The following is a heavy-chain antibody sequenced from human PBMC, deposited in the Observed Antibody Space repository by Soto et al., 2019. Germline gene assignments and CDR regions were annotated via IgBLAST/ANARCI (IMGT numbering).Heavy chain of an antibody. D-gene: IGHD2-2*01. V-gene: IGHV1-2*02. J-gene: IGHJ6*02. CDR2: INPNSGGT. CDR1: GYTFTGYY. CDR3: ARDLRGIVVVPGVPYYYYGMDV. Sequence: QVQLVQSGAEVKKPGASVKVSCKASGYTFTGYYMHWVRQAPGQGLEWMGWINPNSGGTNYAQKFQGRVTMTRDTSISTAYMELSRLRSDDTAVYYCARDLRGIVVVPGVPYYYYGMDVWGQGTTFTVSS.